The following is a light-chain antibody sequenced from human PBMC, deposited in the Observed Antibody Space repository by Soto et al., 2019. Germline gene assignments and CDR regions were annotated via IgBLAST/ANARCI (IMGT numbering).Light chain of an antibody. J-gene: IGKJ4*01. Sequence: LSPSVATLFFTTGERATLSCRASQSVNSYVNWYQQKPGRAPKLLIYDASNRATGIPARFSGSGSGTDFTLTISSLEPEDFAAYYCQQRSIWPLTFGGGTKVDI. CDR3: QQRSIWPLT. CDR2: DAS. V-gene: IGKV3-11*01. CDR1: QSVNSY.